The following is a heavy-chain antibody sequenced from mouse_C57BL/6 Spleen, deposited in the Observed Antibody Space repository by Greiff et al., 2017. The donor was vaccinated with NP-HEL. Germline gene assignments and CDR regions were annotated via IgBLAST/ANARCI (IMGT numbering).Heavy chain of an antibody. V-gene: IGHV14-4*01. CDR1: GFNIQDDY. D-gene: IGHD1-1*01. CDR3: TTMYYGNFDY. J-gene: IGHJ2*01. CDR2: IDPENGDT. Sequence: VQLQQSGAELVRPGASVKLSCTASGFNIQDDYMHWVKQRPEQGLEWIGWIDPENGDTEYASKFQGKATITADTSSNTAYLQLSSLTSEDTAVYYCTTMYYGNFDYWGQGTTLTVSS.